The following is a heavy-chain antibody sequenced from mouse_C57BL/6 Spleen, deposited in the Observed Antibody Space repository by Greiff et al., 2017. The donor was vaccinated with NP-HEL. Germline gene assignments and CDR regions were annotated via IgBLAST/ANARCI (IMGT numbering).Heavy chain of an antibody. Sequence: VQLQQPGAELVRPGTSVKLSCKASGYTFTSYWMHWVKQRPGQGLEWIGVIDPSDSYTNYNQKFKGKATLTVDTSSSTAYMQLSSLTSEDSAVYYCAREDDGYYSFAYWGQGTLVTVSA. D-gene: IGHD2-3*01. J-gene: IGHJ3*01. CDR2: IDPSDSYT. CDR1: GYTFTSYW. CDR3: AREDDGYYSFAY. V-gene: IGHV1-59*01.